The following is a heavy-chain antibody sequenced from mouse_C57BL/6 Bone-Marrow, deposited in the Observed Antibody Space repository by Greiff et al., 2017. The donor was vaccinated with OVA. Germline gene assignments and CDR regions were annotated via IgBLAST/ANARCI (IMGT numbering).Heavy chain of an antibody. J-gene: IGHJ3*01. Sequence: QVQLQQPGAELVRPGTSVKLSCKASGYTFTSYWMHWVKQRPGQGLEWIGVIDPSDSSTNYNQKFKGKATLTVDTSTSTDYMQLSSLTSEDSAVYYGARNDGYYGFAYWGQGTLVTVSA. CDR3: ARNDGYYGFAY. CDR1: GYTFTSYW. D-gene: IGHD2-3*01. V-gene: IGHV1-59*01. CDR2: IDPSDSST.